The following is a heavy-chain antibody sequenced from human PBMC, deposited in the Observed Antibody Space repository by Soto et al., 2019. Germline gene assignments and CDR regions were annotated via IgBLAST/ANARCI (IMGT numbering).Heavy chain of an antibody. D-gene: IGHD3-9*01. CDR3: AKADRPYYEILTGPDY. CDR1: GFTFSSYS. CDR2: LSGSGGRT. V-gene: IGHV3-23*01. Sequence: GGSLRLSCAAYGFTFSSYSMTWVRQAPGKGLEWVSSLSGSGGRTYYADSVKGRFIISRDNSKNTLYLQMNSLRAEDTAVYYCAKADRPYYEILTGPDYWGQGTLVTVSS. J-gene: IGHJ4*02.